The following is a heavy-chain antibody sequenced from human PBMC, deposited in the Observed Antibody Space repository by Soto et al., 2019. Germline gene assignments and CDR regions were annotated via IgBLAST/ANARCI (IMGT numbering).Heavy chain of an antibody. CDR2: ISSSSSTI. J-gene: IGHJ4*02. Sequence: GGSLRLSCAASGFTFSSYSMNWVRQAPGKGLEWVSYISSSSSTIYYADSVKGRFTISRDNAKNSLYLQMNSLRDEDTAVYYCARDRFSDIGYSYGLVDYWGQGTLVTVSS. D-gene: IGHD5-18*01. CDR1: GFTFSSYS. CDR3: ARDRFSDIGYSYGLVDY. V-gene: IGHV3-48*02.